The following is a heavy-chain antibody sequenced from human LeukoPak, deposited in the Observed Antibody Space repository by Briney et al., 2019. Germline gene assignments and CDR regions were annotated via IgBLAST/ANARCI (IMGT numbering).Heavy chain of an antibody. J-gene: IGHJ4*02. D-gene: IGHD4-17*01. CDR2: ISSSSSYI. Sequence: PGGSLRLSCAASGFTFSSYSMNWVRQAPGKGLEWVSYISSSSSYIYYADSVKGRFTISRDNAKNSLYLQMNSLRAEDTAVYYCARAPNGGDYGRGDYWGQGTLVTVSS. V-gene: IGHV3-21*05. CDR1: GFTFSSYS. CDR3: ARAPNGGDYGRGDY.